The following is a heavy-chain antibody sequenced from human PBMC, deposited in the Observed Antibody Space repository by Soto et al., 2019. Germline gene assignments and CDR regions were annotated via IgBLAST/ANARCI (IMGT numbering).Heavy chain of an antibody. D-gene: IGHD5-18*01. CDR1: GFTFSSFS. V-gene: IGHV3-23*01. Sequence: GGSLRLSCSASGFTFSSFSMHRVRQAPGKGLDWVSTISGSGSRRYYADSVKGRFTVSRDNSKNTLYLQMNSLRVDDTAVYYCARDDWSYGVPIDYWGQGTLVTVSS. J-gene: IGHJ4*02. CDR3: ARDDWSYGVPIDY. CDR2: ISGSGSRR.